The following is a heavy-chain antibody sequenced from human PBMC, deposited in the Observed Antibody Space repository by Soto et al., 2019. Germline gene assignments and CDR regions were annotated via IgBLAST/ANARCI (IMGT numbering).Heavy chain of an antibody. CDR2: ISYDGSNK. CDR1: GFTFNRFG. V-gene: IGHV3-30*18. CDR3: AKAVDISVRGVPPSDY. D-gene: IGHD3-10*02. J-gene: IGHJ4*02. Sequence: QVQLVESVGCVVQPGRSLRLSCAASGFTFNRFGMHWVRQAPGKGLEWVAVISYDGSNKYYADSAKGRFTISRDNSQNTLYLQMNSLRPEDTALYYCAKAVDISVRGVPPSDYWGQGTLVTVSS.